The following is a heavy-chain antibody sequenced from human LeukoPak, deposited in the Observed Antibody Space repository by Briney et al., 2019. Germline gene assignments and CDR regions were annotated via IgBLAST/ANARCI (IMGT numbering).Heavy chain of an antibody. V-gene: IGHV4-4*07. D-gene: IGHD6-13*01. CDR2: IYTSGST. Sequence: SETLSLTCTVSGGSTSSYYWSWIRQPAGKGLEWIGRIYTSGSTNYNPSLKSRVTMSVDTSKNQFSLKLSSVTAADTAVYYCARALHFSIAAARGDEGFGMDVWGQGTTVTVSS. CDR3: ARALHFSIAAARGDEGFGMDV. J-gene: IGHJ6*02. CDR1: GGSTSSYY.